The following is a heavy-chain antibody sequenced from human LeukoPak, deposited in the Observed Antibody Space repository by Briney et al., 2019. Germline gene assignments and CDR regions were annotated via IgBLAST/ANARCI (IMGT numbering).Heavy chain of an antibody. D-gene: IGHD2/OR15-2a*01. CDR3: AKDRVLSDI. V-gene: IGHV3-30*02. CDR1: GFTFSRTD. J-gene: IGHJ4*02. Sequence: GGSLRLSCAASGFTFSRTDMHWVRQAPGKGLERVAYIRSDGSNEKYADSMKGRFTISRDNSKNTLYLQMSSLRGEDTAVYYCAKDRVLSDIWGQGTLVTVSS. CDR2: IRSDGSNE.